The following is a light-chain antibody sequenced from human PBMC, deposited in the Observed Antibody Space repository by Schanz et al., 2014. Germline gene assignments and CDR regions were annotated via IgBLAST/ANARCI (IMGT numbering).Light chain of an antibody. V-gene: IGKV1-5*03. CDR2: QAS. CDR3: QHET. Sequence: DIQMTQSPSTLSAYVGDRVTITCRASQSISAWLAWYQQKPGKAPNLLIYQASFLQSGVPSRFSGSGSGTEFTLTITSLQPDDFATYYCQHETFGQGTKLEIK. CDR1: QSISAW. J-gene: IGKJ2*01.